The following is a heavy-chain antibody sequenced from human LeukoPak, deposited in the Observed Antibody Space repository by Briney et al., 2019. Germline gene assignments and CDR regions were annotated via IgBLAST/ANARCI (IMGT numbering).Heavy chain of an antibody. Sequence: GGSLRLSCAASGFTFSDSAMSWVRQAPGKGLEWVSAISGSGGSTYYADSVKGRFTISRDNSKNTLYLQMNSLRAEDTAVYYCAKDTRSMVRGVPQYFQHWGQGTLVTVSS. CDR2: ISGSGGST. V-gene: IGHV3-23*01. J-gene: IGHJ1*01. CDR1: GFTFSDSA. D-gene: IGHD3-10*01. CDR3: AKDTRSMVRGVPQYFQH.